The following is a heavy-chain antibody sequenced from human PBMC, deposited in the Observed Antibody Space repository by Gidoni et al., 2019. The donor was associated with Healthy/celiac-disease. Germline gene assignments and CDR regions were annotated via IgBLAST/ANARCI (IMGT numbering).Heavy chain of an antibody. CDR2: INAGNGNT. CDR3: ARGQSSGWNDY. J-gene: IGHJ4*02. D-gene: IGHD6-19*01. Sequence: QVQLVQSGAEVKKPGASVKVSCKASGYTFTIYAMHWVRQAPGQRLEWMGWINAGNGNTKYSQKFQGRVTITRDTSASTAYMELSSLRSEDTAVYYCARGQSSGWNDYWGQGTLVTVSS. V-gene: IGHV1-3*01. CDR1: GYTFTIYA.